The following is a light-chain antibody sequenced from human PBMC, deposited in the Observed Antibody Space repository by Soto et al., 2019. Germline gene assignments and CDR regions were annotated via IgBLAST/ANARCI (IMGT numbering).Light chain of an antibody. CDR1: QSVSNY. CDR2: DTT. Sequence: ETLLTQSPGTLSLSPGERATLSCRASQSVSNYLAWFQQKPGQAPRLLIFDTTNRAPGTPARFSGSGSVTDFTLTISSLEPEDFAVYYCKQRRNLPYTFGQGTKLEIK. J-gene: IGKJ2*01. CDR3: KQRRNLPYT. V-gene: IGKV3-11*01.